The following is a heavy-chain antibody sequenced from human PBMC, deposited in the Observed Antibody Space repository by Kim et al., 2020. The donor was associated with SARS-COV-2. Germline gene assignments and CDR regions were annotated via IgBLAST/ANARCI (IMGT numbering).Heavy chain of an antibody. CDR3: AREAVAGSFDH. CDR1: GYSFTTFA. J-gene: IGHJ4*02. D-gene: IGHD6-19*01. Sequence: ASVKVSCKASGYSFTTFALYWVRRAPGQRLEWMGWINGGNGNTRYSQKFQARVSITRDTSATTAYLELSVLRSEDTAVYYCAREAVAGSFDHWGQGTLFTVSS. CDR2: INGGNGNT. V-gene: IGHV1-3*01.